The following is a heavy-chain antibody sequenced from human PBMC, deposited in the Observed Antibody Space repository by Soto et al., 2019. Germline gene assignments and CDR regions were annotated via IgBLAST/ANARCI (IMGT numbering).Heavy chain of an antibody. CDR3: GRESGETWDYEAS. CDR1: GGSISSYR. J-gene: IGHJ5*02. CDR2: LNTYGNT. D-gene: IGHD1-7*01. V-gene: IGHV4-4*07. Sequence: SETLSLTCTVSGGSISSYRWSWIRQPAGKGLEWIGRLNTYGNTHYNPSLKSRVTVSVDTSRNQFFPTLRSVTAADSAVYHCGRESGETWDYEASWGQGTPVTVSS.